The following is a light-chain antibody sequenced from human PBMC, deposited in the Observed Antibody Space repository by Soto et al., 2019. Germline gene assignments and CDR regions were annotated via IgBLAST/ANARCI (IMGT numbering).Light chain of an antibody. CDR1: SSDVGGYNY. Sequence: QSALTQPRSVSGSPGQSVTISCTGTSSDVGGYNYVSWYQQHPGKAPKLMIYDVSKRPSGVPDSFSGSKYGNTASLTISGLQAEDEADYYCCSYAGSYTHVFGTGTKVTV. CDR3: CSYAGSYTHV. J-gene: IGLJ1*01. CDR2: DVS. V-gene: IGLV2-11*01.